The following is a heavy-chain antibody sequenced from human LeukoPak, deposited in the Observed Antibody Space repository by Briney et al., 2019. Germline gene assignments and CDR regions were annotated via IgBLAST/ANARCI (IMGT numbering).Heavy chain of an antibody. Sequence: PSETLSLTCAVYGGSFSGYYWSWIRQPPGKGLEWIGEINHSGSTNYNPSLKSRVTISVDTSKNQFSLKLSSVTAADTAVYYCARHLPTGGSYGPSAHAFDIWGQGTMVTVSS. CDR1: GGSFSGYY. CDR3: ARHLPTGGSYGPSAHAFDI. J-gene: IGHJ3*02. D-gene: IGHD5-18*01. CDR2: INHSGST. V-gene: IGHV4-34*01.